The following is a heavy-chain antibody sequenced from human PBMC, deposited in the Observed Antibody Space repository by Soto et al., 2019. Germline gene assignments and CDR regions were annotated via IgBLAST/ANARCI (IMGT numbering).Heavy chain of an antibody. CDR2: INAGNGNT. J-gene: IGHJ4*02. CDR1: GYTFTSYA. Sequence: ASVKVSCKASGYTFTSYAMHWVRQAPGQRLEWMGWINAGNGNTKYSQKFQGRVTITRDTSASTAYMELSSLRSEDTAVYYCARSVEVPAVFDYWGRGTLVTVSS. V-gene: IGHV1-3*01. CDR3: ARSVEVPAVFDY. D-gene: IGHD1-1*01.